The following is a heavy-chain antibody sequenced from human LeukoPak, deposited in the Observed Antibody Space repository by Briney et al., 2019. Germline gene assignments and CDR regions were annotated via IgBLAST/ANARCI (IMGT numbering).Heavy chain of an antibody. D-gene: IGHD6-13*01. CDR1: GGTFSSYA. CDR2: IIPIFGTA. CDR3: ASRPQQLVVSEVEGIAFDI. Sequence: ASVKVSCKASGGTFSSYAISWVRQAPGQGLEWMGGIIPIFGTANYAQKFQGRVTITTDESTSTAYMELSSLRSEDTAVYYCASRPQQLVVSEVEGIAFDIWGQGTMVTVSS. J-gene: IGHJ3*02. V-gene: IGHV1-69*05.